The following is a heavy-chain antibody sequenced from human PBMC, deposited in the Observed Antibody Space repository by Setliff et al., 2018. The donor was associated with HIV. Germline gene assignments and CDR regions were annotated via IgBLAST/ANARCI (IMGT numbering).Heavy chain of an antibody. J-gene: IGHJ3*02. V-gene: IGHV3-NL1*01. CDR3: ARAYVEDCSGGSCLDGAFDI. CDR1: GFTFSYYW. D-gene: IGHD2-15*01. CDR2: ITGFGGRT. Sequence: PGGSLRLSCAASGFTFSYYWMHWVRQAPGKGLEWVSTITGFGGRTYYADSVKGRFTIFRDNSKKTLYLQMNSLRPEDTAVYYCARAYVEDCSGGSCLDGAFDIWGQGTMVTVSS.